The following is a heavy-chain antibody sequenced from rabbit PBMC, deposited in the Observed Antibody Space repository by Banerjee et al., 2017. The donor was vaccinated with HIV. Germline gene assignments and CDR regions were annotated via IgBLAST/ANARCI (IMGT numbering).Heavy chain of an antibody. CDR1: GFDLSSYYY. J-gene: IGHJ4*01. D-gene: IGHD6-1*01. CDR2: IYTGSGST. V-gene: IGHV1S45*01. Sequence: QEQLEESGGDLVKPGASLTLTCTASGFDLSSYYYMCWVHQAPGKGLEWIACIYTGSGSTYYASWAKGRFTISKTSSTTVTLQMTSLTAADTATYFCARDFAGYVDFAGANLWGPGTLVTVS. CDR3: ARDFAGYVDFAGANL.